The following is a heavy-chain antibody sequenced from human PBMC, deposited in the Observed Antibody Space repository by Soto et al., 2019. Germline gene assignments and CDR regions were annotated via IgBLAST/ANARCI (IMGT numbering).Heavy chain of an antibody. Sequence: PVESLKISCKGSGYSFANYWISWVRQMPGKGLEWMERFSPTDSYTDYNPSFQGHVTISGDKSINTAYVQWSSLRASDTAMYFCARHPYIGGFDVWGQGTTVTVSS. D-gene: IGHD2-15*01. CDR1: GYSFANYW. V-gene: IGHV5-10-1*01. CDR3: ARHPYIGGFDV. J-gene: IGHJ6*02. CDR2: FSPTDSYT.